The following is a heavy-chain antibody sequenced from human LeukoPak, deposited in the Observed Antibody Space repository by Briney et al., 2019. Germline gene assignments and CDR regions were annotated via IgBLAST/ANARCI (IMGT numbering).Heavy chain of an antibody. J-gene: IGHJ6*02. D-gene: IGHD1-26*01. CDR1: GYTFTSYY. V-gene: IGHV1-46*01. Sequence: ASVKVSCKASGYTFTSYYMHWVRQAPGQGLEWMGIINPSGGSTSYAQKFQGRVTMTRDTSTSTVYMELSSLRSEDTAVHYCARDYSGSYWNYYGMDVWGQGTTVTVSS. CDR2: INPSGGST. CDR3: ARDYSGSYWNYYGMDV.